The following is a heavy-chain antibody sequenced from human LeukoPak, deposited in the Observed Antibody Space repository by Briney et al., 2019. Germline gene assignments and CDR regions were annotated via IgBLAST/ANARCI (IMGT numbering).Heavy chain of an antibody. CDR3: ARITSVATINADAFDI. CDR1: GGSISSYY. J-gene: IGHJ3*02. D-gene: IGHD5-12*01. CDR2: IYYSGST. Sequence: SETLSLTCTVSGGSISSYYWSWIRQPPGKGLEWIGYIYYSGSTNYNPSLKSRVTISVDTSKNQFSLKLSSVTAADTAVYYCARITSVATINADAFDIWGQGTMVTVSS. V-gene: IGHV4-59*08.